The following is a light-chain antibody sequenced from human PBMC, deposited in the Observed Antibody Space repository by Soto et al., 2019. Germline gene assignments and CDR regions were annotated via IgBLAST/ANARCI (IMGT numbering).Light chain of an antibody. CDR1: QSISNY. CDR3: QQSYSISWT. Sequence: DIQMTQSPSSLSASVGDRVTITCRASQSISNYLNWYQQKPGKPPKLLIYVASSLQSGVPSRFSGSGSGRDFTLTISSLQPEDFATYYCQQSYSISWTFGQGTKVDSK. V-gene: IGKV1-39*01. CDR2: VAS. J-gene: IGKJ1*01.